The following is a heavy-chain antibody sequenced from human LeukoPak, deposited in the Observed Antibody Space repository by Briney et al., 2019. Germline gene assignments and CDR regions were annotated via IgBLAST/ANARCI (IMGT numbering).Heavy chain of an antibody. Sequence: SETLSLTCTVSGGSVYTSDYYWGWVRQPPGKGPEWIGDIFYTGKTNYNPSLKSRVSISIDTSKNQFSLKLTSVAAADTAVYYCARVFDSWGQGTLVTVSS. CDR1: GGSVYTSDYY. V-gene: IGHV4-39*07. CDR2: IFYTGKT. J-gene: IGHJ4*02. CDR3: ARVFDS.